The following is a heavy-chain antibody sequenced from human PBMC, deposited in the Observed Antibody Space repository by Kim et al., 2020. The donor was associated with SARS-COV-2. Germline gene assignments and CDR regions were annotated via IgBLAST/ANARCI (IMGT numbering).Heavy chain of an antibody. CDR3: ARVYYYGMDV. CDR2: NT. J-gene: IGHJ6*02. Sequence: NTNYAQKHQGRVTMTTDTSTSTAYMELRSLRSDDTAVYYCARVYYYGMDVWGQGTTVTVSS. V-gene: IGHV1-18*01.